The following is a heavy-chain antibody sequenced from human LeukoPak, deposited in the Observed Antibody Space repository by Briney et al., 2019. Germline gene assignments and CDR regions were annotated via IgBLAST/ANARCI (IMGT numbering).Heavy chain of an antibody. J-gene: IGHJ5*02. V-gene: IGHV3-48*03. CDR2: ISSSGGTK. CDR1: GFIFSNYE. D-gene: IGHD1-26*01. Sequence: GGSLRLPCAASGFIFSNYEMNWVRQAPGKGLQLASYISSSGGTKYYADSVKGRFTISRDNAKKSLYLQMNSLRAEDTAVYYCAKDHQWELPHWFDPWGQGTLVTVSS. CDR3: AKDHQWELPHWFDP.